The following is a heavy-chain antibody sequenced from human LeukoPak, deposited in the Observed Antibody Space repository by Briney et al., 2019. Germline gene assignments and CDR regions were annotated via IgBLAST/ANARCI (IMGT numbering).Heavy chain of an antibody. V-gene: IGHV3-23*01. D-gene: IGHD1-26*01. CDR2: ISGSGGST. CDR3: ARSPAYSGSFLKGYYYYYMDV. CDR1: GFTFSSYA. J-gene: IGHJ6*03. Sequence: GGSLRLSCAASGFTFSSYAMSWVRQAPGKGLEWVSAISGSGGSTYYADSVKGRFTISRDNSKNTLYLQMNSLRAEDTAVYYCARSPAYSGSFLKGYYYYYMDVWGKGTTVTVSS.